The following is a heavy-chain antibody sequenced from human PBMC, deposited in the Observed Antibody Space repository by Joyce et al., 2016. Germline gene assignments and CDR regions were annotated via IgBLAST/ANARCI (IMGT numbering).Heavy chain of an antibody. J-gene: IGHJ5*02. D-gene: IGHD3-10*02. Sequence: EVQLVQSGAEVKKPGESLRISCKGSGYSFTSHWISWVRQMPGKGLEWMGRIGPRDSYTNYSPSFEGHVTISVDKTSSAAYLQWSSLRASDTAIYYCARHVTDWFDPWGQGTLVTVSS. CDR1: GYSFTSHW. CDR2: IGPRDSYT. V-gene: IGHV5-10-1*03. CDR3: ARHVTDWFDP.